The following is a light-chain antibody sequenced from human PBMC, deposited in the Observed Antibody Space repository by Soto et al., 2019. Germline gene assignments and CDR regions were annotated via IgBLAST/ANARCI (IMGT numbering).Light chain of an antibody. CDR1: QSVSSY. V-gene: IGKV1-39*01. Sequence: DIQMTQSPSSLSASVGDRVTITCRASQSVSSYLNWYQQKPGKAPNLLIYAASNLQSGVPSRFSGSGSGTDFTLTISSLQPEDFATYYCQQSYSSFTFGPGTKVDIK. CDR3: QQSYSSFT. CDR2: AAS. J-gene: IGKJ3*01.